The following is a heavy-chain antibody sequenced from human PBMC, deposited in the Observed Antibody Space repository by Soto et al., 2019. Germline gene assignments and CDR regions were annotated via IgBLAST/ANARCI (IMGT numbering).Heavy chain of an antibody. CDR3: ARARGNDWYSDY. V-gene: IGHV3-21*01. J-gene: IGHJ4*02. D-gene: IGHD5-12*01. CDR1: GFTFSEYS. Sequence: GGSLILSCTASGFTFSEYSMSWVRQAPGKGLEWVSSITHSGTYVYYADSVKGRFTISRDSASNSLFLQMTSLRAEDTAVYHCARARGNDWYSDYWGQGTLVTVSS. CDR2: ITHSGTYV.